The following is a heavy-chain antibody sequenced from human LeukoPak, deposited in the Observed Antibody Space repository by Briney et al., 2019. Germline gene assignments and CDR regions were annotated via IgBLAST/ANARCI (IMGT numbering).Heavy chain of an antibody. J-gene: IGHJ6*03. Sequence: ASVKVSCKASGYTFTSYDINWERQATGQGLEWMGWMNPNSGNTGYAQKFQGRVTMTRNTSISTAYMELSSLRSEDTAVYYCARVKYSSSWYSDYYYYYMDVWGKGTTVTVSS. D-gene: IGHD6-13*01. V-gene: IGHV1-8*01. CDR2: MNPNSGNT. CDR3: ARVKYSSSWYSDYYYYYMDV. CDR1: GYTFTSYD.